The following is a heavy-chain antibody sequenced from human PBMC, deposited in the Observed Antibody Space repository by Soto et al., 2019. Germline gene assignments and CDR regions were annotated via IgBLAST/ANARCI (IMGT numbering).Heavy chain of an antibody. D-gene: IGHD3-16*01. CDR3: ARAITGYGMDV. CDR2: ISYDGSNK. J-gene: IGHJ6*02. V-gene: IGHV3-30-3*01. Sequence: GGSLRLSCAASGFTFSSYATHWVRQAPGKGLEWVAVISYDGSNKYYADSVKGRFTISRDNSKNTLYLQMNSLRAEDTAVYYCARAITGYGMDVWGQGTTVTVSS. CDR1: GFTFSSYA.